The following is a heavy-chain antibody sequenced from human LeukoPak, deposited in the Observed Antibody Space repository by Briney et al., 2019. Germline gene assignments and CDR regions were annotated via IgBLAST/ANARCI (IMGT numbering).Heavy chain of an antibody. CDR1: GFTFSSYG. CDR2: IWYDGSNK. D-gene: IGHD1-26*01. CDR3: ARGRPIGSNDQGYFDY. Sequence: PGGSLRLSCAASGFTFSSYGMHWVRQAPGKGLEWVAVIWYDGSNKYYADSVKGRFTISRDNSKNTLYLQMDSLRAEDTAVYYCARGRPIGSNDQGYFDYWGQGTLVTVSS. V-gene: IGHV3-33*01. J-gene: IGHJ4*02.